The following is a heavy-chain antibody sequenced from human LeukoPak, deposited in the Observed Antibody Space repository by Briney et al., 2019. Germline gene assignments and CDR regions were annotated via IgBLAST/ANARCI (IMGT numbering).Heavy chain of an antibody. D-gene: IGHD3-16*02. CDR1: GYTFTSYG. CDR3: ARDGARVHGYVWGSYRSFDY. V-gene: IGHV1-18*01. J-gene: IGHJ4*02. CDR2: ISAYNGNT. Sequence: GASVKVSCKASGYTFTSYGISWVRQAPGQGLEWMGWISAYNGNTNYAQKLQGRVTMTTDTSTSTAYMELRSLRPDDTAVYYCARDGARVHGYVWGSYRSFDYWGQGTLVTVSS.